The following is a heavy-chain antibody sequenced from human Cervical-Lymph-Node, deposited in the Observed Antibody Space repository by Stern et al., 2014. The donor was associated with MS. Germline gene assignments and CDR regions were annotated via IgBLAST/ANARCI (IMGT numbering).Heavy chain of an antibody. CDR2: IRQDGAEI. CDR1: GFRFKDYW. CDR3: ARDGYGWFDS. V-gene: IGHV3-7*01. J-gene: IGHJ5*01. D-gene: IGHD2-2*03. Sequence: EVHLVESGGGLVQPGGSLRLSCAASGFRFKDYWMTWVRQAPGTGLEWVANIRQDGAEIYYVDSMKGRVTISRDNAKNSLYLHMSSLRTEDTAVYYCARDGYGWFDSWGQGTLVTVSS.